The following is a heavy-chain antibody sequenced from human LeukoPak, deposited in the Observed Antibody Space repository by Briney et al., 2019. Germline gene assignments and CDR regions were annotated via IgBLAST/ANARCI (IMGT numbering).Heavy chain of an antibody. J-gene: IGHJ4*02. Sequence: PSETLSLTCAVYGGSFSGYYWSWIRQPPGKGLEWIGEINHSGSTNYNPSLKSRVTISVDTSKNQFSLKLSSVTAADTAVYYCARVGGPNPLDYWGQGTLVTVSP. CDR1: GGSFSGYY. D-gene: IGHD2-15*01. CDR3: ARVGGPNPLDY. CDR2: INHSGST. V-gene: IGHV4-34*01.